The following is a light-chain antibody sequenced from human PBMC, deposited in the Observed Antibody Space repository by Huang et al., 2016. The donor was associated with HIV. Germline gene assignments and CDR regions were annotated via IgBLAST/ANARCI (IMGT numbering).Light chain of an antibody. J-gene: IGKJ3*01. CDR3: QQRSNWPPA. CDR2: DAS. V-gene: IGKV3-11*01. Sequence: EIVLTQSPATLSLSPGERATLSCRASQSVSSYLAWYQQKPGQAPRLLIYDASNRATGIPARVSGSGSGTDFTLTISSREAEDFAVYYCQQRSNWPPAFGPGTKVDIK. CDR1: QSVSSY.